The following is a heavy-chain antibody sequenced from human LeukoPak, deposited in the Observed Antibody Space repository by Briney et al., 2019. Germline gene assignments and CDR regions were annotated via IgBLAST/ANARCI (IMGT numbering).Heavy chain of an antibody. J-gene: IGHJ4*02. D-gene: IGHD3-22*01. V-gene: IGHV3-43*02. CDR2: ISGDGDFT. CDR1: GLTFDDYA. CDR3: AREDYYDSSGYSPRWDY. Sequence: GGSLRLSCAASGLTFDDYAMHWVRQTPGKALEWVSLISGDGDFTYYADSVKGRFTISRDNAKNTLYLQMNSLRAEDTAVYYCAREDYYDSSGYSPRWDYWGQGTLVTVSS.